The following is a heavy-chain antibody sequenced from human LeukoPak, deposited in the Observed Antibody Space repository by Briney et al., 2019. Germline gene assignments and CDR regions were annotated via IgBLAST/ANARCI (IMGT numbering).Heavy chain of an antibody. D-gene: IGHD5-12*01. CDR1: GYTFTGYY. CDR3: ARRGYSGYDFYIDY. Sequence: ASVKVSCRASGYTFTGYYMHWVRQAPGQGLEWMGWINISSGGTNYVQKFQGRVTMTRDTSISTAYKELSSLRSDDTAVYYCARRGYSGYDFYIDYWGQGTLVTVSS. CDR2: INISSGGT. V-gene: IGHV1-2*02. J-gene: IGHJ4*02.